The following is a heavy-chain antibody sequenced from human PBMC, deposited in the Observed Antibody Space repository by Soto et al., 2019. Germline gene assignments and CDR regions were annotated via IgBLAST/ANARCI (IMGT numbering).Heavy chain of an antibody. CDR3: AKDGVLLWFGELLSGWYFDL. CDR1: GFTFSSYA. Sequence: GGSLRLSXAASGFTFSSYAMSWVRQAPGKGLEWVSAISGSGGSTYYADSVKGRFTISRDNSKNTLYLQMNSLRAEDTAVYYCAKDGVLLWFGELLSGWYFDLWGRGTLVTVSS. J-gene: IGHJ2*01. V-gene: IGHV3-23*01. D-gene: IGHD3-10*01. CDR2: ISGSGGST.